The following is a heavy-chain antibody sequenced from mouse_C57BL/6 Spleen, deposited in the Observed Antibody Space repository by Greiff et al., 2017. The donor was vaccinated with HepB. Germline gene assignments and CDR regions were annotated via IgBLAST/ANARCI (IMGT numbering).Heavy chain of an antibody. CDR2: INPSNGGT. J-gene: IGHJ4*01. CDR3: ARYGDPLYAMDY. Sequence: QVQLQQPGTELVKPGASVKLSCKASGYTFTSYWMHWVKQRPGQGLEWIGNINPSNGGTNYNEKFKSKATLTVDKSSITAYMHLSSLTSEDSAVYYCARYGDPLYAMDYWGQGTSVTVSS. D-gene: IGHD2-13*01. CDR1: GYTFTSYW. V-gene: IGHV1-53*01.